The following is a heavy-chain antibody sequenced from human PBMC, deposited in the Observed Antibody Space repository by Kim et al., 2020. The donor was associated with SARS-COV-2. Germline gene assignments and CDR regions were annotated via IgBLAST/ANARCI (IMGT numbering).Heavy chain of an antibody. J-gene: IGHJ4*02. CDR2: IYYSGST. CDR1: GGSISSYY. D-gene: IGHD6-13*01. CDR3: ARGEEGSSSWPVFDY. Sequence: SETLSLTCTVSGGSISSYYWSWIRQPPGKGLEWIGYIYYSGSTNYNPSLKSRVTISVDTSKNQFSLKLSSVTAADTAVYYCARGEEGSSSWPVFDYWGQGTLVTVSS. V-gene: IGHV4-59*01.